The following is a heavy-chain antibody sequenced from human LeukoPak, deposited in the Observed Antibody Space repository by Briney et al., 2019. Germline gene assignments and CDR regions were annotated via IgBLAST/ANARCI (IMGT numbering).Heavy chain of an antibody. D-gene: IGHD4-17*01. V-gene: IGHV3-30*04. CDR3: ARDYGDYYFDY. CDR1: GFTFSSYA. J-gene: IGHJ4*02. Sequence: GRSLRLSCAASGFTFSSYAMHWVRQAPGKGLERVVVISHDGSNKYYADSVKGRFTISRDNSKNTLYLQMNSLRAEDTAVYYCARDYGDYYFDYWGQGTLVTVSS. CDR2: ISHDGSNK.